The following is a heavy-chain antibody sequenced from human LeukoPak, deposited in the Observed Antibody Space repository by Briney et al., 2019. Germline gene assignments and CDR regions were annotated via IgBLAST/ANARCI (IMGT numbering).Heavy chain of an antibody. Sequence: GGSLRLSCAASGFTFNRYGMHWVRQAPGKGLEWVAVISFDGKVSYYADSVKGRFTISRDNSKNTLDLQMNSLRPEDTAVYYCARAIIVRGAFDIWGQGTMVTVSS. CDR3: ARAIIVRGAFDI. J-gene: IGHJ3*02. CDR1: GFTFNRYG. V-gene: IGHV3-30*03. D-gene: IGHD2-15*01. CDR2: ISFDGKVS.